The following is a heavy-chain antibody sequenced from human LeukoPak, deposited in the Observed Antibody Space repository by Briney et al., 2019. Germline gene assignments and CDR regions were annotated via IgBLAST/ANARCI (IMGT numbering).Heavy chain of an antibody. CDR1: GDTFSGSY. D-gene: IGHD5/OR15-5a*01. Sequence: GASVKVSCKTSGDTFSGSYIHWLRQAPGQGLEWVGWINPNTGGTTYAQRFHGRVTMTRDSSISTAYMELSTLRSDDTAVYSCARGRSGNSVGPGGCFDLWGQGTLVTVSS. J-gene: IGHJ4*02. CDR3: ARGRSGNSVGPGGCFDL. CDR2: INPNTGGT. V-gene: IGHV1-2*02.